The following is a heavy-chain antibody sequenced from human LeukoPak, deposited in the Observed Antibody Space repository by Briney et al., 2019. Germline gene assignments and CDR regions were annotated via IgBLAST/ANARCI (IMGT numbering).Heavy chain of an antibody. CDR3: ASGYSSSWYYFDY. D-gene: IGHD6-13*01. J-gene: IGHJ4*02. Sequence: GGSLRLSCAASGFTFSSYAMRWVRQAPGKGLEWVAVISYDGSNKYYADSVKGRFTISRDNSKNTLYLQMNSLRAEDTAVYYWASGYSSSWYYFDYWGQGTLVTVSS. V-gene: IGHV3-30-3*01. CDR1: GFTFSSYA. CDR2: ISYDGSNK.